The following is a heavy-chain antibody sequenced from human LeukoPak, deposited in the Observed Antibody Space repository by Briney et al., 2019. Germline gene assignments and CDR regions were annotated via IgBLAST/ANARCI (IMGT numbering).Heavy chain of an antibody. V-gene: IGHV4-59*08. CDR2: IYYSGST. CDR1: GGSMNSYY. CDR3: ARHVWLQPFDY. Sequence: SETPSLTCSVSGGSMNSYYWSWIRQSPGKGLEWIGYIYYSGSTNYNPSLKSRVTISVDTSKNQFSLKLSSVTAADTAVYYCARHVWLQPFDYWGQGTLVTVSS. D-gene: IGHD3-9*01. J-gene: IGHJ4*02.